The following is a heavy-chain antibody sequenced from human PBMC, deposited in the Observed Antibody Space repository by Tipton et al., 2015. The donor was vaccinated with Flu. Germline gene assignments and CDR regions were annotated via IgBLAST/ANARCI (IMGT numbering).Heavy chain of an antibody. D-gene: IGHD2-2*01. V-gene: IGHV4-30-4*01. CDR2: IYYSGST. Sequence: TLSLTCTVSGGSISSGDYYWSWIRQPPGKGLEWIGYIYYSGSTYYNPSLKSRVTISVDTSKNQFSLKLNSVTAADTAVYYCARSITRDAFGIWGQGTMVTVSS. J-gene: IGHJ3*02. CDR1: GGSISSGDYY. CDR3: ARSITRDAFGI.